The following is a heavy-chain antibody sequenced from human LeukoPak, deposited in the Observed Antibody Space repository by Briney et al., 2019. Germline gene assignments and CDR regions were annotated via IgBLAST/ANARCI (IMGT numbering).Heavy chain of an antibody. CDR3: ARDNGARDQLLPYNWFDP. CDR1: GGSISSGDYY. D-gene: IGHD2-2*01. Sequence: PSETLSLTCTVSGGSISSGDYYWSWIRQPPGKGLEWMGRIYTSGSTNYNPSLKSRVTMSVDTSKNQFSLKLSSVTAADTAVYYCARDNGARDQLLPYNWFDPWGQGTLVTVSS. V-gene: IGHV4-61*02. CDR2: IYTSGST. J-gene: IGHJ5*02.